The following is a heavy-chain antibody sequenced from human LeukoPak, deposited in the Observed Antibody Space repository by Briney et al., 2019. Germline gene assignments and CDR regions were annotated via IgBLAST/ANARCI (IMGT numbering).Heavy chain of an antibody. CDR2: TYYYRSKWYN. CDR3: ARRDLPDYGLGT. J-gene: IGHJ5*02. Sequence: SQTLSLTCAISGDSVSSNIAAWNWIRQSPSRGLEWLGRTYYYRSKWYNDFAVSVRSRITINPDTSKNQFSLQLSSVTPEDTAVYYCARRDLPDYGLGTWGQGTLVTVSS. CDR1: GDSVSSNIAA. V-gene: IGHV6-1*01. D-gene: IGHD3-10*01.